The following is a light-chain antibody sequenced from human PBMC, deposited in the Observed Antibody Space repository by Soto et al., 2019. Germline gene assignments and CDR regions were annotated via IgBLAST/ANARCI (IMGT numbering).Light chain of an antibody. V-gene: IGKV3-15*01. Sequence: IVMTQSQDTLSVSPGERANLSCRASQSVSINLAWYQQKPGQAPRLLIYDTSTRATGIPARFSGSGSGTEFTLTISSLQSEDFAVYYCQQYNNWPPITFGQGTKVDIK. J-gene: IGKJ1*01. CDR3: QQYNNWPPIT. CDR2: DTS. CDR1: QSVSIN.